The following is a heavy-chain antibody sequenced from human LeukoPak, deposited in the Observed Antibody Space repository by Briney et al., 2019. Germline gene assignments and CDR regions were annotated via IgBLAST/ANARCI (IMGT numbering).Heavy chain of an antibody. CDR3: AKGGLYGGTGGQKDY. Sequence: GGSLRLSCAASGFTFDDYAMHCVRQAPGKGLEWVSIITWNSGTLGYADSVKGRFTISRDNAKNSLYLQMNSLRPEDTALYFCAKGGLYGGTGGQKDYWGQGTLVTVSS. J-gene: IGHJ4*02. CDR2: ITWNSGTL. V-gene: IGHV3-9*01. D-gene: IGHD4-23*01. CDR1: GFTFDDYA.